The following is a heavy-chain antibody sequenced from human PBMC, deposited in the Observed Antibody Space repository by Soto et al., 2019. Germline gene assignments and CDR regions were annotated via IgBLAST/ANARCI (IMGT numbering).Heavy chain of an antibody. V-gene: IGHV3-21*06. CDR2: ISSTSTYI. D-gene: IGHD2-2*01. CDR3: AAGSSNTYYYFDY. CDR1: GFTFSIYS. Sequence: PGGSLRLSCAASGFTFSIYSMNWVRQAPGKGLEWVSSISSTSTYIYYADSVKGRFTISRDNAKNLLYLQMNSLRAEDTAVYYCAAGSSNTYYYFDYWGQGTPVTVSS. J-gene: IGHJ4*02.